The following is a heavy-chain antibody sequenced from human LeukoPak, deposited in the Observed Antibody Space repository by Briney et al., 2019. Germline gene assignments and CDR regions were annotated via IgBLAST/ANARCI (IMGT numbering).Heavy chain of an antibody. Sequence: GGSLRLSCAAYGFTFSSYSMNWVRQAPGKGLEWVSSISGSSYYIYYADSVKGRFTISRDNAKNSLYLQMNSLRAEDTAVYYCAKGGPSITIFGVDPYYFDYWGQGTLVTVSS. CDR3: AKGGPSITIFGVDPYYFDY. D-gene: IGHD3-3*01. J-gene: IGHJ4*02. CDR2: ISGSSYYI. V-gene: IGHV3-21*01. CDR1: GFTFSSYS.